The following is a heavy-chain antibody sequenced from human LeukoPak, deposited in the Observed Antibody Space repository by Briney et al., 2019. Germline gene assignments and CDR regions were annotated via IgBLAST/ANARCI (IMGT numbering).Heavy chain of an antibody. CDR3: ARDSPPDAFDI. V-gene: IGHV1-69*13. CDR1: GGTFISYA. J-gene: IGHJ3*02. CDR2: IIPIFGTA. Sequence: ASVKVSCKASGGTFISYAISWVRQASGQGLEWMGGIIPIFGTANYAQKFQGRVTITADESTSTAYMELSSLRSEDTAVYYCARDSPPDAFDIWGQGTMVTVSS.